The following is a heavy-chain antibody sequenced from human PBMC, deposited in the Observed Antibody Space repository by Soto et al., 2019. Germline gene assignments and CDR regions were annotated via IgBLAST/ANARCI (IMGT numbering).Heavy chain of an antibody. CDR1: GYTFTSYD. CDR2: MNPNSGNT. J-gene: IGHJ6*03. V-gene: IGHV1-8*01. CDR3: ARVRAARRPNYYMHV. D-gene: IGHD6-6*01. Sequence: QVQLVQSGAEVKKPGASVKVSCKASGYTFTSYDINWVRQATGQGLEWMGWMNPNSGNTGYAQKFQGRVTMTRNTSISTAYMELSSRRSDDTAVYYCARVRAARRPNYYMHVWGKGTTVTVSS.